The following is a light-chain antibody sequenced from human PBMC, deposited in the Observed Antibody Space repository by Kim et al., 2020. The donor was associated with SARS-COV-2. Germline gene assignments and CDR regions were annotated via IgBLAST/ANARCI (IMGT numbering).Light chain of an antibody. V-gene: IGKV1-27*01. CDR2: GAS. CDR3: QKYNSAPWT. Sequence: DIKMAQSPSSLSASVGDRVTITCRASQGISNSLAWYRQKPGKVPMLLIYGASTLRSGVPSRFRGSGSGTDFTLTISSLQPEDAATYYCQKYNSAPWTFGQGTKVDIK. J-gene: IGKJ1*01. CDR1: QGISNS.